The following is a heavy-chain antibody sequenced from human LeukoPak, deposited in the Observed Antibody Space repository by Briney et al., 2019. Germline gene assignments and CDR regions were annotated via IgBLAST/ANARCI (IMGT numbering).Heavy chain of an antibody. CDR3: ARDGVVRGYYYGMDV. V-gene: IGHV4-61*01. J-gene: IGHJ6*04. D-gene: IGHD3-10*01. CDR1: GVSVCSGSYY. Sequence: SETLSLTCTVSGVSVCSGSYYWRWIRQPPGKGLEWIGNIYYSGSTNYNPSLNSRVTISVDTSKNQFSLKLSSVTAADTAVYYCARDGVVRGYYYGMDVWGKGTTVTVSS. CDR2: IYYSGST.